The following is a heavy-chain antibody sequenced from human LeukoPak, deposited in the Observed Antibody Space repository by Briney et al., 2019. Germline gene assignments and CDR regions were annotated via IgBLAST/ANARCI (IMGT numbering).Heavy chain of an antibody. CDR1: GFTFSNYG. CDR3: ARRKIDYGDFDY. D-gene: IGHD4-17*01. J-gene: IGHJ4*02. Sequence: PGGSLRLSCAASGFTFSNYGMSWVRQAPGKGLEWISHISRSSNTIYYADSVKGRFTTSRDNAKKSLYLELNSLRAEDTAVYFCARRKIDYGDFDYWGQGTLVTVSS. V-gene: IGHV3-48*01. CDR2: ISRSSNTI.